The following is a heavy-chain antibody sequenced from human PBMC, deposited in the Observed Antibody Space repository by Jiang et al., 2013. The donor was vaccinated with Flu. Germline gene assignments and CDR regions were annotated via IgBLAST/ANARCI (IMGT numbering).Heavy chain of an antibody. CDR3: AKGPYYDFWSGYYTTENYYYYGMDV. CDR2: DGSNK. D-gene: IGHD3-3*01. Sequence: DGSNKYYADSVKGRXTISRDNSKNTLYLQMNSLRAEDTAVYYCAKGPYYDFWSGYYTTENYYYYGMDVWGQGTTVTVSS. J-gene: IGHJ6*02. V-gene: IGHV3-30*02.